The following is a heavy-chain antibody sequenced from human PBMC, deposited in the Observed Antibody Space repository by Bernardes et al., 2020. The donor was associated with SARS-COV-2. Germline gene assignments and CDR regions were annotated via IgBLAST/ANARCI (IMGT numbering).Heavy chain of an antibody. CDR3: TRGLELELITWFDY. V-gene: IGHV3-21*01. Sequence: GGSLRLSCGTSGFTFSSYSMNWVRQAPGKGLDWVAGISGNDGATYYADSVKGRFTISRDNSKNTLYLLMNSLRTDDTAVYYCTRGLELELITWFDYWGQGTLVTVSS. D-gene: IGHD1-7*01. CDR2: ISGNDGAT. CDR1: GFTFSSYS. J-gene: IGHJ4*02.